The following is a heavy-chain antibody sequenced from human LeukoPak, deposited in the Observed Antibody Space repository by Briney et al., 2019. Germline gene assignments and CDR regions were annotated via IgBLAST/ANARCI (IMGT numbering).Heavy chain of an antibody. D-gene: IGHD3-3*01. CDR1: GGSLSSYY. Sequence: SETLSLTCTVSGGSLSSYYWSWIRQPPGKGLEWTGYIYYSGSTNYNPSLKSRVTISVDTSKNQFSLKLSSVTAADTAVYYCARVRFLEWLPDAFDIWGQGTMVTVSS. J-gene: IGHJ3*02. CDR3: ARVRFLEWLPDAFDI. CDR2: IYYSGST. V-gene: IGHV4-59*01.